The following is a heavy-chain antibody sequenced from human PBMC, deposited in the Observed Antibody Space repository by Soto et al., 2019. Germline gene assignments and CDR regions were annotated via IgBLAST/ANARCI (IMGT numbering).Heavy chain of an antibody. CDR2: IRSKPYGGTP. Sequence: EVQLVESGGGLVQPGRSLRLSCTFSGFTFGDYAMSWFRQAPGKGLEWVGFIRSKPYGGTPEYAASVKGRFIISRDDSKSTSSLQMNSLRTEDTAVYFCSIWGSLHWLVPEDYWGQGTVVSVSP. V-gene: IGHV3-49*03. CDR3: SIWGSLHWLVPEDY. CDR1: GFTFGDYA. D-gene: IGHD6-19*01. J-gene: IGHJ4*02.